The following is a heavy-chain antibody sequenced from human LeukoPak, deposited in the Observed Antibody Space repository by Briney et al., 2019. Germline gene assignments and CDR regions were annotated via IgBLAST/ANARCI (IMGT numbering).Heavy chain of an antibody. J-gene: IGHJ4*02. V-gene: IGHV6-1*01. Sequence: SQTLSLTCAMSADCASSNTAACNWLLQSTSRGLEWLGMTYYRSKSHNNYTVSAKSRITINPHTSKNQCSLQLNSGTPEDTAVYYCAIDLGGARDYWGQGTLVTVSS. CDR3: AIDLGGARDY. CDR1: ADCASSNTAA. D-gene: IGHD1-26*01. CDR2: TYYRSKSHN.